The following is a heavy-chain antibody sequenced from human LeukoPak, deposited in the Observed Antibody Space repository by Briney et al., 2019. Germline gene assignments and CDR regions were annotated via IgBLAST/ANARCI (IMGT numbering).Heavy chain of an antibody. V-gene: IGHV1-18*01. J-gene: IGHJ4*02. CDR3: ARGDDILTGYTRGFDY. CDR2: ISAYNGNA. D-gene: IGHD3-9*01. CDR1: GYTFSSYG. Sequence: ASVKVSCKASGYTFSSYGISWVRQAPGQGLEWMGWISAYNGNANYAQNFQGRVTMTTDTSTTTAYMELRSLRSDDTAVYYCARGDDILTGYTRGFDYWGQGTLVTVSS.